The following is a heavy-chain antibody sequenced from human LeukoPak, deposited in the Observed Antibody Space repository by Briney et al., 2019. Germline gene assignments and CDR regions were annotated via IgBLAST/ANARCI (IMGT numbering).Heavy chain of an antibody. D-gene: IGHD2-2*01. J-gene: IGHJ4*02. V-gene: IGHV5-51*01. CDR1: GYTSATYW. CDR3: VRHLSDITSCPNY. CDR2: IYPGDSRV. Sequence: GESLKISCKGSGYTSATYWIGWVRQMPGKGLEWMGIIYPGDSRVTYSPSFQGQVTISADKSIRTAYLQWNSLKASDTAIYYCVRHLSDITSCPNYWGPGTLITVAS.